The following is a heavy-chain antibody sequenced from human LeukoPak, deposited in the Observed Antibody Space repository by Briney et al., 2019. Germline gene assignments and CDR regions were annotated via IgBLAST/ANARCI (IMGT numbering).Heavy chain of an antibody. D-gene: IGHD1-26*01. J-gene: IGHJ6*02. Sequence: NPSETLSLTCTVSGGSISTYYWSWLRQSPGKGLDWLGYIHDTGSTNYNPSLKSRVSISVDRSKSQLSLHLSSVTAADTAVYFCARVEPYSYYFGMDVWGRGTTVTVSS. V-gene: IGHV4-59*08. CDR3: ARVEPYSYYFGMDV. CDR2: IHDTGST. CDR1: GGSISTYY.